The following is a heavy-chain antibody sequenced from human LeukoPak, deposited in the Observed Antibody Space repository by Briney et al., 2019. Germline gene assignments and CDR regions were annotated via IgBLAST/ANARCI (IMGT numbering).Heavy chain of an antibody. D-gene: IGHD1-20*01. CDR2: IRSKANSYAT. J-gene: IGHJ6*02. CDR1: GFTFSGSA. V-gene: IGHV3-73*01. Sequence: GGSLRLSCAASGFTFSGSAMHWVRQASGKGLEWVGRIRSKANSYATAYAASVKGRFTISRDDSKNTAYLQMNSLKTEDTAVYYCWITGATYYYYYGMDVWGQGTTVTVSS. CDR3: WITGATYYYYYGMDV.